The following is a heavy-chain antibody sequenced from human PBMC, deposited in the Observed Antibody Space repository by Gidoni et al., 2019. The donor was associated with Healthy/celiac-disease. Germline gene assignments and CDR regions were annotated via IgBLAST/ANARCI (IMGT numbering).Heavy chain of an antibody. J-gene: IGHJ4*02. CDR1: GFTFRSYG. CDR2: IWYDGSNK. D-gene: IGHD6-19*01. V-gene: IGHV3-33*01. Sequence: QVPLVESGGGVVQPGRSLRLSCAASGFTFRSYGMHWVRQAPGKGLEWVAVIWYDGSNKYYADSVKGRFTISRDKSKNTLYLQMNSLRAEDTAVYYCAAKGIAVAGPIRTDYWGQGTLDTVSS. CDR3: AAKGIAVAGPIRTDY.